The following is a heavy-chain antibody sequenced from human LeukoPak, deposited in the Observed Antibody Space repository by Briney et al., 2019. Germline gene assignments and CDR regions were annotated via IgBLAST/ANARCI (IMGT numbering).Heavy chain of an antibody. CDR2: IRYDGSNK. CDR3: AKDSRYSDWLSSMSSG. Sequence: GGSLRLSCAASGFTFSSYGMHWVRQAPGKGLEWVVFIRYDGSNKYYADSVKGRFTISRDNSKNTLYLQMNSLRAEDTAVYYCAKDSRYSDWLSSMSSGWGQGTLVTVSS. D-gene: IGHD3-9*01. V-gene: IGHV3-30*02. CDR1: GFTFSSYG. J-gene: IGHJ4*02.